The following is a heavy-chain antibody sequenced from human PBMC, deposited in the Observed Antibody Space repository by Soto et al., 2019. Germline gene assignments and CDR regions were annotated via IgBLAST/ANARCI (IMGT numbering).Heavy chain of an antibody. V-gene: IGHV4-34*01. D-gene: IGHD1-20*01. CDR1: GGSFSGYY. J-gene: IGHJ5*02. CDR2: INHSGST. Sequence: QVQLQQWGAGLLKPSETLSLTCAVYGGSFSGYYWSWIRQPPGKGLEWIGEINHSGSTNYNPSLKSRVTISVDTSKNQFSLKLSSVTAADTAVYYCARDSLTETTGAGWFDPWGQGTLVTVSS. CDR3: ARDSLTETTGAGWFDP.